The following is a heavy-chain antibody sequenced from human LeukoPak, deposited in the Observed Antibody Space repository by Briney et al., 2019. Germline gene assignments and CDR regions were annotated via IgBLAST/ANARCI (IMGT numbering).Heavy chain of an antibody. J-gene: IGHJ4*02. CDR1: GFTFSSYE. CDR2: ISSSGSTI. Sequence: GGSLRLSCAASGFTFSSYEMNWVRQAPGKGLEWVSYISSSGSTIYYADSVKGRFTISRDNAKNSLYLQMNSLRAEDTAVYYCATVWLTAPYFDYWGQGTLVTVSS. V-gene: IGHV3-48*03. CDR3: ATVWLTAPYFDY. D-gene: IGHD6-19*01.